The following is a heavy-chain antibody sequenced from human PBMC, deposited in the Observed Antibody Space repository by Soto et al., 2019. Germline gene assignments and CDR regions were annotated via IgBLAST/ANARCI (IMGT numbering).Heavy chain of an antibody. CDR1: GGSMSSGRSF. Sequence: SETLSLTCAVSGGSMSSGRSFWGWFRQPPGKGLEWIGYIYYSGSTNYNPSLTSRVTISVDTSKNQFSLKLSSVTAADTAVYYCTTVRPPGYSYGPFDYPGQGTLVTVSS. D-gene: IGHD5-18*01. CDR3: TTVRPPGYSYGPFDY. J-gene: IGHJ4*02. CDR2: IYYSGST. V-gene: IGHV4-61*05.